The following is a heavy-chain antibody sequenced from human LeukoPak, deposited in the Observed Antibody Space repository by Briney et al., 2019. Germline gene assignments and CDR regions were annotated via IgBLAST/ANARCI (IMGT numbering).Heavy chain of an antibody. Sequence: GGSLRLSCAASGFTFSSYGMHWVRQAPGKGLEWVAFIRYDGSNKYYADSVKGRFTISRDNAKNSLYLQMNSLRAEDTAVYYCARRNYDYVWGSYRYFDYWGQGTLVTVSS. J-gene: IGHJ4*02. D-gene: IGHD3-16*02. CDR2: IRYDGSNK. CDR3: ARRNYDYVWGSYRYFDY. CDR1: GFTFSSYG. V-gene: IGHV3-30*02.